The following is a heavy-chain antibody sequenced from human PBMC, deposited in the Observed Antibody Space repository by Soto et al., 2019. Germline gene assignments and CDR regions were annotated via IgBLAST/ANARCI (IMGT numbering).Heavy chain of an antibody. D-gene: IGHD2-2*01. CDR1: GGSISSGGYY. J-gene: IGHJ6*02. Sequence: KPSETLSLTCTVSGGSISSGGYYWSWIRQHPGKGLEWIGYIYYSGSTYYNPSLKSRVTISVDTSKNQFSLKLSSVTAADTAVYYCARAAIVVVPAATHDHYYYYGMDVWGQGTTVTVSS. CDR3: ARAAIVVVPAATHDHYYYYGMDV. V-gene: IGHV4-31*03. CDR2: IYYSGST.